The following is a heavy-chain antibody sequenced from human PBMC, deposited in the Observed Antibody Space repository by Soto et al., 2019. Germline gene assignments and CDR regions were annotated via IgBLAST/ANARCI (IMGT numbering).Heavy chain of an antibody. CDR1: GGSFSGYY. CDR3: ARVGNIFYYYYYMDV. V-gene: IGHV4-34*01. CDR2: INHSGST. J-gene: IGHJ6*03. Sequence: PSETLSLTCAVYGGSFSGYYWSWIRQPPGKGLEWIGEINHSGSTNYNPSLKSRVTISVDTSKNQFSLKLSSVTAADTAVYYCARVGNIFYYYYYMDVWGKGTTVTVSS. D-gene: IGHD3-9*01.